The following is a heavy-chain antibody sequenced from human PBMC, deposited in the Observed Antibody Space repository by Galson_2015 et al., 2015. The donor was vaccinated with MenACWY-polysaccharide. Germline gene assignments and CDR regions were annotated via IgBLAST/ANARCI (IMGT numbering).Heavy chain of an antibody. J-gene: IGHJ4*02. D-gene: IGHD2-2*01. CDR1: RFSFSSHW. V-gene: IGHV3-74*01. CDR2: INSDATII. Sequence: SLRLSCAASRFSFSSHWMHWVRQAPGEGRVWVSRINSDATIINYADPVKGRFTISRDNPKNSLYLQMNSLRAEDTALYYCATGYSSIWHPYYFDCWGQGTLVTVSS. CDR3: ATGYSSIWHPYYFDC.